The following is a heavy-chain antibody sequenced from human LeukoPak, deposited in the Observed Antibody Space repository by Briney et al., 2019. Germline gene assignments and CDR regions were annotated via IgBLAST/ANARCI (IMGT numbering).Heavy chain of an antibody. CDR3: ARDRSDYYGMDV. J-gene: IGHJ6*02. CDR2: IYTSGST. CDR1: GGSISSGSYY. V-gene: IGHV4-61*02. Sequence: PSQTLSLTCTVSGGSISSGSYYWSWIRQPAGKGLEWIGRIYTSGSTNYNPSLKSRVTISVDTSKNQFSLKLSSVTAAGTAVYYCARDRSDYYGMDVWGQGTTVTVSS.